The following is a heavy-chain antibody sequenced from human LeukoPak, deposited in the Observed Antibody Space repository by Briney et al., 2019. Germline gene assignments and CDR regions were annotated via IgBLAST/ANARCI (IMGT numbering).Heavy chain of an antibody. D-gene: IGHD5-18*01. CDR2: IKSRANGETT. CDR3: TNCGGFSYGDY. V-gene: IGHV3-15*01. Sequence: GSLRLSCSASGFPFTNAWMSWVRQAPGGGLEWVGRIKSRANGETTDYAAPVKGRFTISRDDSKNTLYLQMNSLKTEDTAVYFCTNCGGFSYGDYWGQGTLVTVSS. J-gene: IGHJ4*02. CDR1: GFPFTNAW.